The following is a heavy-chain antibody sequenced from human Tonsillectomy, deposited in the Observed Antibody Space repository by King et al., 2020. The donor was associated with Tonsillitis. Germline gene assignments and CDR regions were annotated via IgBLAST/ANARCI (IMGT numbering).Heavy chain of an antibody. V-gene: IGHV3-74*01. CDR2: IKSDGSST. CDR3: ARGRGGLHYYDNTFDS. CDR1: GFTFSSSW. D-gene: IGHD3-22*01. J-gene: IGHJ4*02. Sequence: VQLVESGGGLVQPGGSLRLSCAASGFTFSSSWMHWVRQAPGKGLVWVSRIKSDGSSTDYADSVKGRFTVSRDNAKNTLYLQMNSLRAEDTAVYYCARGRGGLHYYDNTFDSWGQGTLVTVSS.